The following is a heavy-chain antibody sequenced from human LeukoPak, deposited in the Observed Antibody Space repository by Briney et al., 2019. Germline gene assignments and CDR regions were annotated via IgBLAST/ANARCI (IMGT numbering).Heavy chain of an antibody. CDR3: TRDNPFGGH. D-gene: IGHD2-15*01. V-gene: IGHV3-7*03. J-gene: IGHJ4*02. Sequence: GGSLRLSCAASGFTFSSYWMTRVRQAPGKGLEWVANIKQDGGEKYYVDFVKGRFTISRDNAKNSLRLQMNSLRAEDTAVYYCTRDNPFGGHWGQGTLVTVSS. CDR1: GFTFSSYW. CDR2: IKQDGGEK.